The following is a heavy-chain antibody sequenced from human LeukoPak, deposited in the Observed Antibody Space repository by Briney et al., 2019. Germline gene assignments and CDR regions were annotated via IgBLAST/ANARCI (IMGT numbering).Heavy chain of an antibody. CDR2: IIPILGIA. D-gene: IGHD6-13*01. CDR1: GGTFSSYA. CDR3: ASGGAYSSSWYYLDY. V-gene: IGHV1-69*04. Sequence: ASVKVSCKSSGGTFSSYAISWVRQAPGQGLEWMGRIIPILGIANYAQKFQGRVTITADKSTSTAYMELSSLRSEDTAVYYCASGGAYSSSWYYLDYWGQGTLVTVSS. J-gene: IGHJ4*02.